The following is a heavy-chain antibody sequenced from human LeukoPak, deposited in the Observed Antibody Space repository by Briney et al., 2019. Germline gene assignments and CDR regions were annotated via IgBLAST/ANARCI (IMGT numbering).Heavy chain of an antibody. D-gene: IGHD3-10*01. J-gene: IGHJ5*02. CDR2: TYYSMST. CDR3: ARGGRGRKWFDP. CDR1: GDSVASGGYY. V-gene: IGHV4-61*08. Sequence: SETLSLTCAVSGDSVASGGYYWNWIPQPPGQGLEWIGNTYYSMSTNYNLSLKSRVTISLDTSENQFSLKLTSVTAADTAVYYCARGGRGRKWFDPWGQGTLVTVSS.